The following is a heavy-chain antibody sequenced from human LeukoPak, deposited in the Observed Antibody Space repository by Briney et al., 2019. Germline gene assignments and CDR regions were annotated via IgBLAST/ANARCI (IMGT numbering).Heavy chain of an antibody. V-gene: IGHV4-4*07. CDR3: ARDQTYGSGSYFDSKSPYGMDV. CDR1: GGSISSYY. J-gene: IGHJ6*02. Sequence: SETLSLTCTVSGGSISSYYWSWIRQPAGKGLEWIGRIYTSGSTNYNPSLKSRVTMSVDTSKNQFSLKLSSVTAADTAVYYCARDQTYGSGSYFDSKSPYGMDVWGQGTTVTVS. D-gene: IGHD3-10*01. CDR2: IYTSGST.